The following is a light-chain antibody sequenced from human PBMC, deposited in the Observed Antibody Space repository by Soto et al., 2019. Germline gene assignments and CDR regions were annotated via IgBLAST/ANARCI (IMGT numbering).Light chain of an antibody. Sequence: AIPLTQSPSSLSASVGDRVTITCRASQGISSALAWYQQKPGKAPKLLIYDASSLESGVPSRFSGSGSGTEFTLTISSLQPEDFATYYCQQFNSYPPLTFGGGTKVEIK. V-gene: IGKV1-13*02. CDR3: QQFNSYPPLT. J-gene: IGKJ4*01. CDR2: DAS. CDR1: QGISSA.